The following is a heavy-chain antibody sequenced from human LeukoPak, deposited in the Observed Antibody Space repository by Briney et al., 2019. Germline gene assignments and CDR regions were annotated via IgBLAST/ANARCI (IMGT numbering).Heavy chain of an antibody. D-gene: IGHD3-10*01. CDR1: GGSFSNFY. V-gene: IGHV4-34*01. J-gene: IGHJ5*02. Sequence: SETLSLTCAIYGGSFSNFYWNWIRQSPGKGLEWIGEITQSGNTNYNPSLKSRVTISVDTSKNQFSLQLNSVTPEDTAVYYCARGLVREGRENWFDPWGQGTLVTVSS. CDR2: ITQSGNT. CDR3: ARGLVREGRENWFDP.